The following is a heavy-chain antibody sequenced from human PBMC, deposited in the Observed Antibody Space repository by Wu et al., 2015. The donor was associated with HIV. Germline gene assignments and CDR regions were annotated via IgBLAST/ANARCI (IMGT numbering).Heavy chain of an antibody. J-gene: IGHJ6*02. CDR3: VRDQQWPTEYYHYYGMDV. V-gene: IGHV1-69*05. Sequence: QVHLEQSGTEVKRPGSSVRVSCQASGGNFLSYSFTWVRQAPGQGLEWMGGIVPLFGSPTYAQEFQGRVTITTDESTRTVYMELRSLRSDDTAVYYCVRDQQWPTEYYHYYGMDVWGQGTTVTVSS. D-gene: IGHD6-19*01. CDR2: IVPLFGSP. CDR1: GGNFLSYS.